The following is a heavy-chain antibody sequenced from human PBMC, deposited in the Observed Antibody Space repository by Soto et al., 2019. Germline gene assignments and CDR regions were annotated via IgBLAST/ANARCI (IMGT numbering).Heavy chain of an antibody. CDR3: AKERGQAKGGTWSHYYYGMDV. D-gene: IGHD1-26*01. CDR1: GFTLTNNG. CDR2: ISFDVSSY. V-gene: IGHV3-30*18. J-gene: IGHJ6*02. Sequence: QVQLLESGGGVVQPGRSLRLSCVASGFTLTNNGMHWVHQTPGQGLEGVAVISFDVSSYFYGDTVRGRFTSSRDTSNKHLKLEMNSLPAGDSAIYYCAKERGQAKGGTWSHYYYGMDVLGQGASVTV.